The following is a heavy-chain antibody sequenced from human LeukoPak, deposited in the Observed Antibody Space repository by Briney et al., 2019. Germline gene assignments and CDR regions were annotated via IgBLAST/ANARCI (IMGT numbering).Heavy chain of an antibody. J-gene: IGHJ4*02. D-gene: IGHD4-17*01. V-gene: IGHV3-74*01. CDR2: INSDGSST. Sequence: GGSLRLSCAASGFTFSSYSMNWVRQAPGKGLVWVSCINSDGSSTTSADSVKGRFTISRDNAKNTLYLQMNSLRAEDTAVYYCAKGGATVIDYWGQGTLVTVSS. CDR3: AKGGATVIDY. CDR1: GFTFSSYS.